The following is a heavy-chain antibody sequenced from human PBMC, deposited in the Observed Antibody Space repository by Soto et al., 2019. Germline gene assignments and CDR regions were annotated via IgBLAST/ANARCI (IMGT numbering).Heavy chain of an antibody. CDR2: IYYSGST. CDR3: AIHGGSSGWLDTFDY. V-gene: IGHV4-59*08. Sequence: SETLSLTCTVSGGSISSYYWSWIRQPPGKGLEWIGYIYYSGSTNYNPSLKSRVTISVDTSKNQFSLKLSSVTAADTAVYYCAIHGGSSGWLDTFDYCGQGTLVTVSS. J-gene: IGHJ4*02. CDR1: GGSISSYY. D-gene: IGHD6-19*01.